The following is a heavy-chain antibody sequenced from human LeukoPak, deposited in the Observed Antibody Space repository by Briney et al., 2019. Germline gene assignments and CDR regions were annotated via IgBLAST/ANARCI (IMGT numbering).Heavy chain of an antibody. J-gene: IGHJ4*02. CDR2: ISGSGGST. Sequence: GGSLRLSCAASGFTFSSYAMSWVRQAPGKGLEWVLAISGSGGSTYYADSVKGRFTISRDNSKNTLYLQMNSLRAEDTAVYYCAKSGGRYPASYYFDYWDQGTLVTVSS. D-gene: IGHD1-26*01. V-gene: IGHV3-23*01. CDR3: AKSGGRYPASYYFDY. CDR1: GFTFSSYA.